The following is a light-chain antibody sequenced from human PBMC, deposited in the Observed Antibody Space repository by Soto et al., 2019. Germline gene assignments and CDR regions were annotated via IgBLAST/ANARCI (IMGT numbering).Light chain of an antibody. Sequence: AIRMTQSPSSFSASTGDRVTITCRASQGISSYLAWYQQKPGKAPKLLLYAASTLQSGGPSRFSGSGSGTDFTLTISCLQSEDFATDYCQQYYSYPLTFGGGTKVEIK. V-gene: IGKV1-8*01. J-gene: IGKJ4*01. CDR2: AAS. CDR1: QGISSY. CDR3: QQYYSYPLT.